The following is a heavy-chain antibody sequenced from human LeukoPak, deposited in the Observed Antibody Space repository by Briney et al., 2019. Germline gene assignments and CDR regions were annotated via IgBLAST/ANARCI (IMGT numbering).Heavy chain of an antibody. V-gene: IGHV4-34*01. Sequence: SETLSLTCAVYGGSFSGYYWSWIRQPPGKGLEWIGEINHSGSTNYNPSLKSRVTISVDTSKNQFSLKLSSVTAADTAVYYCARVGIQLWVRYFDYWGQGTLVTVSS. D-gene: IGHD5-18*01. CDR1: GGSFSGYY. CDR2: INHSGST. J-gene: IGHJ4*02. CDR3: ARVGIQLWVRYFDY.